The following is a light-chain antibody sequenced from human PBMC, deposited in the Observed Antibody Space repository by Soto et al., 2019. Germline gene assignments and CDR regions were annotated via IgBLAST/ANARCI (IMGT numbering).Light chain of an antibody. Sequence: EIVLTQSPATLSLSPGERATLSCRASETVDSFLAWYQQKPGQAPRLLIYGTSIRASGVPERFSGGGSGTDFTLTITRLEPEDFAVYYCQQYGSSLFTFGPGTKVDIK. CDR1: ETVDSF. CDR3: QQYGSSLFT. J-gene: IGKJ3*01. CDR2: GTS. V-gene: IGKV3-20*01.